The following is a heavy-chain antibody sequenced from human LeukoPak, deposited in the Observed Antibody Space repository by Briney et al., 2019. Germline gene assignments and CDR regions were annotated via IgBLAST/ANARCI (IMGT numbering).Heavy chain of an antibody. Sequence: GASVKVSCKASGYTFTSYGISWVRQAPGQGLEWMGWISAYNGNTNYAQKLQGRVTMTTDTSTSTAYMELRSLRSDDTAVYYCASLNTFGGVIVISYWGQGTLVTVSS. D-gene: IGHD3-16*02. CDR2: ISAYNGNT. J-gene: IGHJ4*02. CDR3: ASLNTFGGVIVISY. V-gene: IGHV1-18*01. CDR1: GYTFTSYG.